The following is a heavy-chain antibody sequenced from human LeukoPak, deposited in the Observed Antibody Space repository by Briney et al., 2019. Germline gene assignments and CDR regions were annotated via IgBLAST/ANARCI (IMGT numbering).Heavy chain of an antibody. CDR2: IFSGGST. Sequence: HAGGSLRLSCAASGFIFSSNYMTWVRQAPGKGLEWVSVIFSGGSTYYADSVKGRVTISRDNSKNTLYLQMNNLRGEDTAVYYCARELVGCSTSCYALPDYWGQGTLVTVSS. J-gene: IGHJ4*02. CDR1: GFIFSSNY. V-gene: IGHV3-53*01. D-gene: IGHD2-2*01. CDR3: ARELVGCSTSCYALPDY.